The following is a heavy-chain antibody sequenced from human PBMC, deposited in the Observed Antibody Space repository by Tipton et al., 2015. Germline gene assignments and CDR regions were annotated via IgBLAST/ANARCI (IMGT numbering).Heavy chain of an antibody. D-gene: IGHD6-19*01. CDR3: ARHSVAKKVLDY. V-gene: IGHV4-39*01. CDR1: GGSVSNSTHF. J-gene: IGHJ4*02. Sequence: TLSLTCTVSGGSVSNSTHFWGWIRQPPGKGLEWIVTIHDSGSTYYNPSLSSRLTTSVDSSKNQFSLKLTSVTVADTAVYYCARHSVAKKVLDYWGQGTLVTVSS. CDR2: IHDSGST.